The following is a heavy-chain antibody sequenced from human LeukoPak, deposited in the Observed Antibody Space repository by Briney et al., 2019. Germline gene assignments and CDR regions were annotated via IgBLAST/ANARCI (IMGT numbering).Heavy chain of an antibody. V-gene: IGHV5-51*01. Sequence: GEPLKISCKGSGYSFTSYWIGRVRQMPGKGLEWMGVIYPGDSDTRYSPSFQGQVTISADKSISTAYLQWSSLKASDTAMYYCARGDCSSTSCYGVGAFDIWGQGTMVTVSS. J-gene: IGHJ3*02. CDR2: IYPGDSDT. CDR1: GYSFTSYW. D-gene: IGHD2-2*01. CDR3: ARGDCSSTSCYGVGAFDI.